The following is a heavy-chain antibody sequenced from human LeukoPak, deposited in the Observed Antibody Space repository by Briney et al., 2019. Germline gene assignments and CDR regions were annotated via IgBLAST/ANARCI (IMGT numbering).Heavy chain of an antibody. CDR1: GGSISSYY. CDR2: IYTSGST. D-gene: IGHD6-6*01. Sequence: SETLSLTCTVSGGSISSYYWSWIRQPPGKGLEWIGYIYTSGSTNYNPSLKSRVTISVDTSKNQFSLKLSSVTAADTAVYYCARHRFEYSSSSGFQDYYYYMDVWGKGTTVTVSS. J-gene: IGHJ6*03. CDR3: ARHRFEYSSSSGFQDYYYYMDV. V-gene: IGHV4-4*09.